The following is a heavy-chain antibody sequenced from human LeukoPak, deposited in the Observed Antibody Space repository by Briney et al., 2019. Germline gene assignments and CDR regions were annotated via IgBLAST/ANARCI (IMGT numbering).Heavy chain of an antibody. Sequence: GGSLRLSCAASGFTFSSYAMHWVRQAPGKGLEYVSAISSNGGSTYYANSVKGRFTISRDNSKNTLYLQMGSLRAEDMAVYYCASIVDTAVFDYWGQGTLVTVSS. J-gene: IGHJ4*02. CDR3: ASIVDTAVFDY. CDR2: ISSNGGST. V-gene: IGHV3-64*01. CDR1: GFTFSSYA. D-gene: IGHD5-18*01.